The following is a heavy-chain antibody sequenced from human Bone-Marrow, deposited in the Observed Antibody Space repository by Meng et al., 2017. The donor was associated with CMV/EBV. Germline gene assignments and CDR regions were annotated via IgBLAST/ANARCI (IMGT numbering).Heavy chain of an antibody. J-gene: IGHJ4*02. Sequence: SVKVSCKVSGGTLTNYAIGWVRQVPGQGLEWMGGIIPHFDTTTYAQKFQGRVSITIDDSTKTAYMELRSLRSEDTAVYYCARGEQLLVQAGYYFDYWGQGNLVTFAS. D-gene: IGHD1-26*01. CDR2: IIPHFDTT. CDR3: ARGEQLLVQAGYYFDY. V-gene: IGHV1-69*05. CDR1: GGTLTNYA.